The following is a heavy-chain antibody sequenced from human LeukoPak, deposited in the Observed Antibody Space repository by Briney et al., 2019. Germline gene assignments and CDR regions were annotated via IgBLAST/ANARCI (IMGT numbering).Heavy chain of an antibody. D-gene: IGHD7-27*01. V-gene: IGHV2-70*11. CDR2: IDWDDDK. CDR3: ARSTGDYFDY. J-gene: IGHJ4*02. Sequence: SGPTLVNPTQTLTLTCTFSGFSLSSSGMCVSGIRQPPGKALEWLARIDWDDDKYYRTSLKTRVTISKDTSKNQVVLTMTNMDPVDTATYYCARSTGDYFDYWGQGTLVTVSS. CDR1: GFSLSSSGMC.